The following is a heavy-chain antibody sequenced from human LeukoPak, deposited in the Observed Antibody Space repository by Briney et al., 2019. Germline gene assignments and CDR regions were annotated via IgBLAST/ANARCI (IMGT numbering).Heavy chain of an antibody. CDR2: ISVSGNT. CDR1: GFTLSSYA. D-gene: IGHD4-23*01. V-gene: IGHV3-23*01. J-gene: IGHJ4*02. Sequence: GGSLRLSCAASGFTLSSYAMSWVRHGPGKGLEWVSAISVSGNTYHADSVKGRFTISRDNSKNTLYLQVNSLRAEDTAVYYCAKDRPTVVTRRHYFDYWGQGILVTVSS. CDR3: AKDRPTVVTRRHYFDY.